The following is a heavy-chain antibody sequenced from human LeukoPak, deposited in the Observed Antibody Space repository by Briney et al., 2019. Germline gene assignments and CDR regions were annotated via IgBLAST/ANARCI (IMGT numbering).Heavy chain of an antibody. CDR2: IYYSGST. V-gene: IGHV4-39*01. CDR1: GGSISSSSYY. J-gene: IGHJ4*02. CDR3: ARRLGVPPDYYFDY. Sequence: PSETLSLTCTVSGGSISSSSYYWGWIRQPPGKGLEWIGSIYYSGSTYYNPSLKSRVTISVDTSKNQFSLKLSSVTAADTAVYYCARRLGVPPDYYFDYWGQGTLVTVSS. D-gene: IGHD2-8*01.